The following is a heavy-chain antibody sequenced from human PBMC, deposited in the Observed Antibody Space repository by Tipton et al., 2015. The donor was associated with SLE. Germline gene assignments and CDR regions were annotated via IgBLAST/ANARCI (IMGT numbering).Heavy chain of an antibody. D-gene: IGHD3-10*01. CDR2: IYYSGST. Sequence: TLSLTCTVSGGSISSYYWGWIRQPPGKGLEWIGSIYYSGSTYYNPSLKSRVTISVDTSKNQFSLKLSSVTAADTAVYYCARPQIKDGYYFDYWGQGTLVTVSS. J-gene: IGHJ4*02. CDR1: GGSISSYY. CDR3: ARPQIKDGYYFDY. V-gene: IGHV4-39*07.